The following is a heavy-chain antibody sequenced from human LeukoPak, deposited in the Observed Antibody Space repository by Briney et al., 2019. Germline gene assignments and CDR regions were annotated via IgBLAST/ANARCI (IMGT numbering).Heavy chain of an antibody. V-gene: IGHV4-4*07. D-gene: IGHD6-13*01. Sequence: SETLSLTCTVSGGSISSYYWSWIRQPAGKGLEWIGRIYTSGSTNYNPSLKSRVTMSVDTSKNQFSLKLSSVTAADTAVYYCARGVIAAAGYYYYYYMDVWGKGTTVTISS. CDR2: IYTSGST. CDR3: ARGVIAAAGYYYYYYMDV. CDR1: GGSISSYY. J-gene: IGHJ6*03.